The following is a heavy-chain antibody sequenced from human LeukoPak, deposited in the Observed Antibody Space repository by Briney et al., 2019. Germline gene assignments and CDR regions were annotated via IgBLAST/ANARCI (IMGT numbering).Heavy chain of an antibody. V-gene: IGHV4-59*01. CDR3: ARTAMVTGYYYYGMDV. J-gene: IGHJ6*02. D-gene: IGHD5-18*01. CDR1: GGSLSSYY. CDR2: IYYSGST. Sequence: SETLSLTCTVSGGSLSSYYWSWIRQPPGKGLEWIGYIYYSGSTNYNPSLKSRVTISVDTSKNQISLKLSSVTAADTAVYYCARTAMVTGYYYYGMDVWGQGTTVTVSS.